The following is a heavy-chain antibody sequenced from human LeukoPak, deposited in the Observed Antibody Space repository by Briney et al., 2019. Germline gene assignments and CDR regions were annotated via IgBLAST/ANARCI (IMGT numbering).Heavy chain of an antibody. J-gene: IGHJ6*03. D-gene: IGHD6-13*01. CDR1: GFTFSSYN. CDR2: ISYDGSNK. V-gene: IGHV3-30*03. Sequence: GGSLRLSCGGSGFTFSSYNMNWVRQAPGKGLEWVAVISYDGSNKYYADSVKGRFTISRDNSKNTLYLQMNSLRAEDTAVYYCARDSIAAAGHYYYYYYMDVWGKGTTVTVSS. CDR3: ARDSIAAAGHYYYYYYMDV.